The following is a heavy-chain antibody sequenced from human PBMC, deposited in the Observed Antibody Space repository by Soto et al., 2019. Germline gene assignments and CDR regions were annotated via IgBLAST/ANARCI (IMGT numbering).Heavy chain of an antibody. V-gene: IGHV1-69*06. D-gene: IGHD2-2*01. J-gene: IGHJ4*02. CDR3: ASSVGRDVPAAKGLRTYFDY. CDR2: IIPIFGTA. CDR1: GGTFSSYA. Sequence: QVQLVQSGAEVKKPGSSVKVSCKASGGTFSSYAISWVRQAPGQGLEWMGGIIPIFGTANYAQKFQGRVTITADKSTSTAYMELSGLRSEDTAVYYCASSVGRDVPAAKGLRTYFDYWGQGTLVTVSS.